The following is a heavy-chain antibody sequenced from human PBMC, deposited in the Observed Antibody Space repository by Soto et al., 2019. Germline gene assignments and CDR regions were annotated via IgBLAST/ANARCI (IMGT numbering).Heavy chain of an antibody. Sequence: NPSETLSLTCTVSGGSITTGGSYWSWIRQHPGKGLEWIGNIYHSGNTYYNPSLKSRLTISVDTSKNHFSLMVDSVTAADMAVYYCARRAETNGWNGFGADKYYFDFWGQGTLVTVSS. J-gene: IGHJ4*02. V-gene: IGHV4-31*03. CDR3: ARRAETNGWNGFGADKYYFDF. CDR1: GGSITTGGSY. D-gene: IGHD1-1*01. CDR2: IYHSGNT.